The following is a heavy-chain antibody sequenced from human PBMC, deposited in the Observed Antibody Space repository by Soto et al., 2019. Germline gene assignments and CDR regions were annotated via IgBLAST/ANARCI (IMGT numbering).Heavy chain of an antibody. CDR1: GFSLSTGRMG. CDR2: IFSDNER. Sequence: QVTLKESGPVLVKPTETLTLTCTVSGFSLSTGRMGVSWIRQTPGKALAWLAHIFSDNERSYSTSMQGRLTISKDPSGSHVVLSMTNLDPVDTGTYYCVRMSSDSYLIYYAMDVWGKGTTVTVAS. D-gene: IGHD1-26*01. V-gene: IGHV2-26*01. CDR3: VRMSSDSYLIYYAMDV. J-gene: IGHJ6*04.